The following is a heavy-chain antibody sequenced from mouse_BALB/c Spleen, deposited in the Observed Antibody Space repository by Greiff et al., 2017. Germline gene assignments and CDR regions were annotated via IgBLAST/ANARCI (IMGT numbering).Heavy chain of an antibody. CDR3: ARAYGSSFYYAMDY. D-gene: IGHD1-1*01. Sequence: EVNLVESGGGLVQPGGSLRLSCATSGFTFTDYYMSWVRQPPGKALEWLGFIRNKANGYTTEYSASVKGRFTISRDNSQSILYLQMNTLRAEDSATYYCARAYGSSFYYAMDYWGQGTSVTVSS. CDR2: IRNKANGYTT. CDR1: GFTFTDYY. J-gene: IGHJ4*01. V-gene: IGHV7-3*02.